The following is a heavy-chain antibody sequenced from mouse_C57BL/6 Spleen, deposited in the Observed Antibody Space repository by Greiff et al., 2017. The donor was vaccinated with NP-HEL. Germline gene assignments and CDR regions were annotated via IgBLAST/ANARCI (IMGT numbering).Heavy chain of an antibody. CDR3: AREDYDHGMDY. CDR1: GYTFTSYG. D-gene: IGHD2-4*01. CDR2: IYPRSGNT. J-gene: IGHJ4*01. V-gene: IGHV1-81*01. Sequence: VQLQQSGAELARPGASVKLSCKASGYTFTSYGISWVKQRPGQGLEWIGEIYPRSGNTYYNEKFKGKATLTADKSSSTAYMELRSLTSEDSAVYLCAREDYDHGMDYWGQGSSVTVSS.